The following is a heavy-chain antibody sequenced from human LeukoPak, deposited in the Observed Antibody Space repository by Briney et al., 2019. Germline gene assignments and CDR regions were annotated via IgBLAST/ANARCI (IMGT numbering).Heavy chain of an antibody. CDR1: GGSISSYY. Sequence: PSETLSLTCTVSGGSISSYYWSWIRQPPGKGLEWIGYIYYSGSTNYNPSLKSRVTISVDTSKNQSSLKLSSVTAADTAVYYCATSLYSSGWYDYWGQGTLVTVSS. V-gene: IGHV4-59*08. D-gene: IGHD6-19*01. J-gene: IGHJ4*02. CDR2: IYYSGST. CDR3: ATSLYSSGWYDY.